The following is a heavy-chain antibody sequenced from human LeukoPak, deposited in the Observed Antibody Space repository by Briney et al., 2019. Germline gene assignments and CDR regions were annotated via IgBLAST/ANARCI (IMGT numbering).Heavy chain of an antibody. J-gene: IGHJ4*02. V-gene: IGHV3-74*01. CDR1: GFSLSGYW. CDR2: NNGDGSTT. Sequence: GGSLRLSCVASGFSLSGYWMYWVRQAPGKGLMYISRNNGDGSTTNYADVVKGRFTMSRDNVKNTLYLQMNSLRVEDTAVYYCVRGYPLGVATFDSWGQGTLVIVSS. CDR3: VRGYPLGVATFDS. D-gene: IGHD3-10*01.